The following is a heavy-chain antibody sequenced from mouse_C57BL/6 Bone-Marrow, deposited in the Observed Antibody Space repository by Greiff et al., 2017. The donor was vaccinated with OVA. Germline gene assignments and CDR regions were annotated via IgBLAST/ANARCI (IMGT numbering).Heavy chain of an antibody. D-gene: IGHD2-5*01. J-gene: IGHJ3*01. CDR3: ARPLPYYSNSWFAY. CDR2: ISSGSSTI. V-gene: IGHV5-17*01. CDR1: GFTFSDYG. Sequence: EVKLVESGGGLVKPGGSLKLSCAASGFTFSDYGMHWVRQAPEKGLEWVAYISSGSSTIYYADTVKGRFTISRDNAKNTLFLQMTSLRSEDTAMYYCARPLPYYSNSWFAYWGQGTLVTVSA.